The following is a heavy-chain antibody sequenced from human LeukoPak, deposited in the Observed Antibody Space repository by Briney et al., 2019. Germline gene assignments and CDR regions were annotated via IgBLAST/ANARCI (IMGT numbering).Heavy chain of an antibody. CDR1: GFTVSSNY. CDR2: ISGSGAYT. D-gene: IGHD3-3*01. CDR3: AKDLTNSY. Sequence: PGGSLRLSCATSGFTVSSNYMSWVRQAPGKGLEWVSSISGSGAYTYYADSVKGRFTISRDNSENTLYLQMNSLRAEDTAVYYCAKDLTNSYWGQGTLVTVSS. J-gene: IGHJ4*02. V-gene: IGHV3-23*01.